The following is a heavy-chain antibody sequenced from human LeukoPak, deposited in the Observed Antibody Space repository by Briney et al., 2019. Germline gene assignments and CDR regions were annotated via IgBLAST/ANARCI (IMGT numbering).Heavy chain of an antibody. CDR2: IYDSGST. CDR3: ARQVTFGYAFAYYFDY. CDR1: GGSIRSSYYY. J-gene: IGHJ4*02. Sequence: SETLSLTCTVSGGSIRSSYYYWGWIRQPPGKGLEWIGSIYDSGSTYYNPSLKSRVTMSVDTSKNQFSLKLSSVTAADTAVYYCARQVTFGYAFAYYFDYWGQGSLVTVSS. V-gene: IGHV4-39*01. D-gene: IGHD5-18*01.